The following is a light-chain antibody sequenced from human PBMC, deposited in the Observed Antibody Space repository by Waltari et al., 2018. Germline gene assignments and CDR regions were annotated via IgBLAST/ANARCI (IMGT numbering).Light chain of an antibody. J-gene: IGLJ2*01. CDR1: SGSIADNY. CDR2: EDN. CDR3: QSFDNNNDIV. Sequence: NFMLTQPHSVSESPGRTVTISCTGTSGSIADNYVQWYQLRPGRGPTPVIYEDNQRLSGVPDRFSGSIDRSSNSASLIISGLKTEDEADYYCQSFDNNNDIVFGGGTKLTVL. V-gene: IGLV6-57*02.